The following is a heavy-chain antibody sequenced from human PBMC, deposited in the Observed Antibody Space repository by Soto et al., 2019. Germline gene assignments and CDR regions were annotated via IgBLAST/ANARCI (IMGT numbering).Heavy chain of an antibody. J-gene: IGHJ6*02. Sequence: GGSLRLSCAASGFTFSSSWMTWVRQAPGKGLAWVANIKEDESEKYYVDSVKGRFTISRDNTNESLYLQMNSLRAEDTAVYYCARDPAPVGYRGLDVWGQGTTVTVSS. CDR1: GFTFSSSW. CDR2: IKEDESEK. D-gene: IGHD5-12*01. V-gene: IGHV3-7*01. CDR3: ARDPAPVGYRGLDV.